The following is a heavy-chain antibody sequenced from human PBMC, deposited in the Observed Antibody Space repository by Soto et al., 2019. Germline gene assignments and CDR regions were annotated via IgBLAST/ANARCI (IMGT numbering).Heavy chain of an antibody. D-gene: IGHD3-10*01. V-gene: IGHV4-34*01. Sequence: QVQLQQWGAGLLEPSETLSLTCAVYGGSFSAYYWSWIRQSPGKGLEWIGEIHHSGSTNYKPSLKSRVTISVDTSKNQFSLELRSVTAADTAVYYCASYGSGSYYNGYYFDYWGQGTLVTVSS. CDR1: GGSFSAYY. CDR2: IHHSGST. J-gene: IGHJ4*02. CDR3: ASYGSGSYYNGYYFDY.